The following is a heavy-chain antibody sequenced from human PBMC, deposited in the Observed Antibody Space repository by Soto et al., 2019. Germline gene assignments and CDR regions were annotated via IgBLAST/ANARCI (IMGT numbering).Heavy chain of an antibody. V-gene: IGHV1-18*01. Sequence: ASVKVSCKASGYTFTSYGISWVRQAPGQGLEWMGWISAYNGNTNYAQKLQGRVTTTTDTSTSTAYMELRSLRSDDTAVYYCARESEEYYDILTGSSNIDYWGQGTLVTVSS. CDR2: ISAYNGNT. D-gene: IGHD3-9*01. CDR3: ARESEEYYDILTGSSNIDY. J-gene: IGHJ4*02. CDR1: GYTFTSYG.